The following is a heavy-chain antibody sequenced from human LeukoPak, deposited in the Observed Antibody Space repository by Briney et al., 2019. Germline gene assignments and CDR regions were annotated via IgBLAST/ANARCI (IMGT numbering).Heavy chain of an antibody. CDR2: INPNSGGT. D-gene: IGHD3-10*01. J-gene: IGHJ4*02. CDR1: GYTFTGYY. CDR3: ARERRLLWMVSFDY. V-gene: IGHV1-2*02. Sequence: ASVKVSCKASGYTFTGYYMHWVRQAPGQGLEWMGWINPNSGGTNYAQKFRGRVTMTRDTSISTAYMELSRLRSDDTAVYYCARERRLLWMVSFDYWGQGTLVTVSS.